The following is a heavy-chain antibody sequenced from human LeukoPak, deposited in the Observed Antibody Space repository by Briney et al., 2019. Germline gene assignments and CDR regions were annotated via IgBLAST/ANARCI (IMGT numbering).Heavy chain of an antibody. D-gene: IGHD3-22*01. J-gene: IGHJ4*02. CDR2: ISAYNGNT. Sequence: ASVKVSCKASGYIFTSYGISWVRQAPGQGLEWMGWISAYNGNTNYAQKLQGRVTMTTDTSTGTAYMELRSLRSDDTAVYYCARAGSYYYDSSGYPSPTDYWGQGTLVTVSS. CDR3: ARAGSYYYDSSGYPSPTDY. CDR1: GYIFTSYG. V-gene: IGHV1-18*01.